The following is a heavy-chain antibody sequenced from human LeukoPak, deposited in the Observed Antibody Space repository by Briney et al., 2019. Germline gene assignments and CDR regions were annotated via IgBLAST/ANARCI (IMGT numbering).Heavy chain of an antibody. CDR1: GGSISSSSYY. Sequence: SGTLSLTCTVSGGSISSSSYYWGWIRQPPGKGLEWIGSIYYGGSTYYNPSLKSRVTISVDTSKNQFSLRLSSVTAADTAVYYCARRVLEAVTGTGGSDYWGQGTLVTVSS. J-gene: IGHJ4*02. CDR2: IYYGGST. CDR3: ARRVLEAVTGTGGSDY. D-gene: IGHD6-19*01. V-gene: IGHV4-39*01.